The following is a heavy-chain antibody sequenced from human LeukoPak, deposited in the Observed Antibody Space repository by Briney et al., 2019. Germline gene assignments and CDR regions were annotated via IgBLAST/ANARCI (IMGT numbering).Heavy chain of an antibody. CDR3: ARGPLLGY. CDR1: GGFFSGYY. V-gene: IGHV4-34*01. Sequence: SETLSLTCAVYGGFFSGYYWSWIRQPPGKGLEWIGEINHSGSTNYNPSLKSRVTISVDTSKNQFSLKLSSVTAADTAVYYCARGPLLGYWGQGTLVTASS. J-gene: IGHJ4*02. CDR2: INHSGST.